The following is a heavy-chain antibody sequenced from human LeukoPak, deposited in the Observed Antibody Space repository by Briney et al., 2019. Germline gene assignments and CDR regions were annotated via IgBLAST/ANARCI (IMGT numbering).Heavy chain of an antibody. CDR3: ARHRFHDYGDLSTAFRYYVMDV. J-gene: IGHJ6*02. D-gene: IGHD4-17*01. CDR2: INHSGST. CDR1: GGSFSGYY. Sequence: PSETLSLTCAVYGGSFSGYYWSWIRQPPGKGLEWIGEINHSGSTNYNPSLKSRVTISVDTSKNQFSLKLSSVTAADTAVYYCARHRFHDYGDLSTAFRYYVMDVWGQGTTVTVSS. V-gene: IGHV4-34*01.